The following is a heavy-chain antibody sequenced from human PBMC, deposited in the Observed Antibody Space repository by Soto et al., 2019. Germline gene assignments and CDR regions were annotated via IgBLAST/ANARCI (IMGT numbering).Heavy chain of an antibody. V-gene: IGHV3-23*01. CDR1: GFTFTNYA. Sequence: GGSLTLSCAASGFTFTNYAMTWVRKAPGKGLEWVSISSGSGSGGSTNYADSVKGRFTISRDNSKNTLYLQMNSLRVEDTAVYYCAKDRDDYRNDVFDYWGQGTLVTVSS. J-gene: IGHJ4*02. D-gene: IGHD4-4*01. CDR2: SSGSGSGGST. CDR3: AKDRDDYRNDVFDY.